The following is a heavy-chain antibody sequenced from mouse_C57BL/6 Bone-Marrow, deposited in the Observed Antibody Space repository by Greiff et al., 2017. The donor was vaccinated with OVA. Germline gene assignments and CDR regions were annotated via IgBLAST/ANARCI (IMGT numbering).Heavy chain of an antibody. V-gene: IGHV5-17*01. CDR1: GFTFSDYG. D-gene: IGHD1-1*01. CDR2: ISSGSSTI. J-gene: IGHJ4*01. CDR3: ASPYYYGPMDY. Sequence: EVKLVESGGGLVKPGGSLKLSCAASGFTFSDYGMHWVRQGPVKGLEWVAYISSGSSTIYYADTVKGRFTISRDNAKNTLFLQMTSLRSEDTAMYYCASPYYYGPMDYWGQGTSVTVSS.